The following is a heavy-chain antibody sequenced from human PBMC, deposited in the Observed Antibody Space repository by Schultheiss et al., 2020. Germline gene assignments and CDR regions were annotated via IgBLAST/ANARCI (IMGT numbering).Heavy chain of an antibody. V-gene: IGHV3-21*01. CDR1: GFTFSSYS. CDR2: ISSSSSYI. D-gene: IGHD3-16*01. CDR3: ARSGGAYYYYGMDV. Sequence: GGSLRLSCAASGFTFSSYSMNWVRQAPGKGLEWVSSISSSSSYIYYADSVKGRFTISRDNAKNSLYLQMNSLRAEDTAVYYCARSGGAYYYYGMDVWGQGTTVTVYS. J-gene: IGHJ6*02.